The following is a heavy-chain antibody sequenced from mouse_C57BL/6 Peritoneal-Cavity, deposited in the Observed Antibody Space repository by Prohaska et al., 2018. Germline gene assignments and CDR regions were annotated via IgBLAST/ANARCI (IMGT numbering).Heavy chain of an antibody. Sequence: DVQLLETGGGLVQHGGSRGLSCEDSAFSFCGCWISCGRQNPWKTLYLIGVINSDVSAIIYAPSIKVRCTIFRDNDKSSRYMQMGNVRSEDTGTYFCMRYGNDWYFDVWGTGTTVTVSS. CDR1: AFSFCGCW. D-gene: IGHD2-1*01. J-gene: IGHJ1*03. V-gene: IGHV11-2*01. CDR2: INSDVSAI. CDR3: MRYGNDWYFDV.